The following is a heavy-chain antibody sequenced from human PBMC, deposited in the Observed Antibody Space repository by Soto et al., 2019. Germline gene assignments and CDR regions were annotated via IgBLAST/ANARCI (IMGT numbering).Heavy chain of an antibody. CDR1: VFTFSSYS. CDR3: ARDWLTGTPNWFDP. V-gene: IGHV3-21*01. J-gene: IGHJ5*02. Sequence: SGGSLRLSCSASVFTFSSYSMNWFRQAPGKGLEWVSSISSSSSYIYYADSVKGRFTISRDNAKNSLYLQMNSLRAEDTAVYYCARDWLTGTPNWFDPWGQGTLVTVSS. CDR2: ISSSSSYI. D-gene: IGHD1-20*01.